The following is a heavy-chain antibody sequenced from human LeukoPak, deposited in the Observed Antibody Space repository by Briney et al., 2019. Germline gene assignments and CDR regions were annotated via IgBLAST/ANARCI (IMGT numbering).Heavy chain of an antibody. D-gene: IGHD6-19*01. CDR2: ISSSSSYI. Sequence: GGSLRLTCAASGFTFSSYSMNWVRQAPGKGLEWVSSISSSSSYIYYADSVKGRFTISRDNAKNSLYLQMNSLRAEDTAVYYCARDGAGDAFDIWGQGTMVTVSS. J-gene: IGHJ3*02. V-gene: IGHV3-21*01. CDR1: GFTFSSYS. CDR3: ARDGAGDAFDI.